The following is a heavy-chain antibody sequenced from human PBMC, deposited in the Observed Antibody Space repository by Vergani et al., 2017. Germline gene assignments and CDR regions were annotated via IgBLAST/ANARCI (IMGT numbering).Heavy chain of an antibody. V-gene: IGHV4-34*01. Sequence: QVQLQQWGAGLLKPSETLSLTCAVHGGSFSGSYWSWIRQPPGKGLEWIGEINHSGSTNYNPSLKSRVTISVATSKNQFSLKLSSVTAADTAVYYCARVQELYDFWSGYRVRYYYYMDVWGKGTTVTVSS. J-gene: IGHJ6*03. CDR2: INHSGST. CDR3: ARVQELYDFWSGYRVRYYYYMDV. CDR1: GGSFSGSY. D-gene: IGHD3-3*01.